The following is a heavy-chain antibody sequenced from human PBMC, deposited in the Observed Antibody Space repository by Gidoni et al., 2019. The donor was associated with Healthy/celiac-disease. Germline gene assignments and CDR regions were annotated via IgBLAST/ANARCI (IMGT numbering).Heavy chain of an antibody. J-gene: IGHJ6*04. Sequence: LEWMGGFDPEDGETIYAQKCQGRVTMTEDTSTDTAYMELSSLRSEDTAVYYCATCALIAVAGTRMDYYGMDVWGKGTTVTVSS. V-gene: IGHV1-24*01. CDR2: FDPEDGET. D-gene: IGHD6-19*01. CDR3: ATCALIAVAGTRMDYYGMDV.